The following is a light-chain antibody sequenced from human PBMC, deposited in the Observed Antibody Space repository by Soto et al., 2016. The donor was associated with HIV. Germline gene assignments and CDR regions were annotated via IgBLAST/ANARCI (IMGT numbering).Light chain of an antibody. CDR1: QSISTW. V-gene: IGKV1-5*03. CDR3: QHYNSASYT. CDR2: KAS. J-gene: IGKJ2*01. Sequence: DIQMTQSPSTLSASVGDRVTITCRASQSISTWLAWYQQKPGKAPKLLIYKASSLESGVPSRFSGSGSGTEFTLTINSLQPDDFATYYCQHYNSASYTFGQGPSSR.